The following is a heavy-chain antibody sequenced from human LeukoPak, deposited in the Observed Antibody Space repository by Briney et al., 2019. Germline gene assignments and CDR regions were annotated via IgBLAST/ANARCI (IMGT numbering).Heavy chain of an antibody. J-gene: IGHJ5*02. V-gene: IGHV3-30*02. CDR3: AKDQRTYDILTGYRPYNWFDP. D-gene: IGHD3-9*01. CDR1: GFTFSSYG. Sequence: GSLRLSCAASGFTFSSYGMHWVRQAPGKGLEWVAFIRYDGSNKYYADSVKGRFTISRDNSKNTLYLQMNSLRAEDTAVYYGAKDQRTYDILTGYRPYNWFDPWGQGTLVTVSS. CDR2: IRYDGSNK.